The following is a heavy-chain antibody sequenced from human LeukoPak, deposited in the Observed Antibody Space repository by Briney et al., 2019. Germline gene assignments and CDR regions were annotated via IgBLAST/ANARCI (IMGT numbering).Heavy chain of an antibody. CDR1: GFTVSSNY. Sequence: PGGSLRLSCAASGFTVSSNYVSWVRQAPGKGLEWVSVIYSGGSTYYADSVKGRFTISRDNSKNTLYLQMNSLRAEDTAVYYCARDLGGATHFDFWGEGTLVTVSS. CDR3: ARDLGGATHFDF. D-gene: IGHD1-26*01. V-gene: IGHV3-53*01. CDR2: IYSGGST. J-gene: IGHJ4*02.